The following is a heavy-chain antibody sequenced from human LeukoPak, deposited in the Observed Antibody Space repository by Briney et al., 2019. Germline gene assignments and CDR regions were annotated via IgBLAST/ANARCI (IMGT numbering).Heavy chain of an antibody. Sequence: PGGSLGLSCATSAFTFRSYAMTWVRQAPGRGLEWVSSVSRSGAATFYADSVKGRYTISRDNSKNTLYLQMYSLRAEDTALYYCARDTLGLPGTRYFFDSWGQGTLVTVSS. D-gene: IGHD6-13*01. CDR1: AFTFRSYA. CDR2: VSRSGAAT. J-gene: IGHJ4*02. CDR3: ARDTLGLPGTRYFFDS. V-gene: IGHV3-23*01.